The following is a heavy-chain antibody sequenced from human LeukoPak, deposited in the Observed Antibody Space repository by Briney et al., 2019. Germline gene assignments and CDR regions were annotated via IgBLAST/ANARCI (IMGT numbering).Heavy chain of an antibody. CDR1: GFTFSSYA. D-gene: IGHD3-9*01. CDR3: ARASKLRYFATHLDY. V-gene: IGHV4-31*02. CDR2: IYYSGST. J-gene: IGHJ4*02. Sequence: LRLSCAASGFTFSSYAMSWIRQHPGKGLEWFGYIYYSGSTYYNPSLKSRVTISVDTSKNQFSLKLSSVTAADTAVYYCARASKLRYFATHLDYWGQGTLVTVSS.